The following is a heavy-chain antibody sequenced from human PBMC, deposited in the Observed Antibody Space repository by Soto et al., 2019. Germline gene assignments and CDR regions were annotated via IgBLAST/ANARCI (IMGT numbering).Heavy chain of an antibody. D-gene: IGHD2-15*01. CDR3: ARVGCSGGSCYLAI. CDR2: IHYSGST. J-gene: IGHJ3*02. CDR1: GGSISSYY. V-gene: IGHV4-59*01. Sequence: SETLSLTCTVSGGSISSYYWSWIRQPPGKGLEWIGYIHYSGSTNYNPSLKSRVTISVDTSKNQFSLKLSSVTAADTAVYYCARVGCSGGSCYLAIWGQGTMVTVSS.